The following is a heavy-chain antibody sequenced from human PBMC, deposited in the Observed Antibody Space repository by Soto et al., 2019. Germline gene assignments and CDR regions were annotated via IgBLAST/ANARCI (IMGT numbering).Heavy chain of an antibody. CDR1: GFTFSSYW. D-gene: IGHD1-20*01. J-gene: IGHJ3*02. CDR2: INSDGSST. CDR3: ARDGISAFDI. Sequence: EVQLVESGGGLVQPGGSLRLSCAASGFTFSSYWMHWVRQAPGKGLVWVSRINSDGSSTSYADSVKGRFTISRDNAKNTVYRQRSSLRAEDTAEYYCARDGISAFDIWGQGTMVTVSS. V-gene: IGHV3-74*01.